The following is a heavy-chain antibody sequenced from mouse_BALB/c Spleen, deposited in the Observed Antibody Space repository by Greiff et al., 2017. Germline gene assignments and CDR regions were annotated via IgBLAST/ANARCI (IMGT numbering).Heavy chain of an antibody. J-gene: IGHJ3*01. CDR2: IYPGDGDT. Sequence: VQLQQSGPELVKPGASVKISCKASGYAFSSSWMNWVKQRPGQGLEWIGRIYPGDGDTNYNGKFKGKATMTADTSSNTAYLQLSSLTSEDTAVYYCNGALWGQGTLVTVSA. CDR3: NGAL. V-gene: IGHV1-82*01. CDR1: GYAFSSSW.